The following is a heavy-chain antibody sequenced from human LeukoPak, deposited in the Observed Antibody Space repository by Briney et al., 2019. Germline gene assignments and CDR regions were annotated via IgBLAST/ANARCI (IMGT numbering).Heavy chain of an antibody. CDR2: ISGSGDRT. D-gene: IGHD6-19*01. J-gene: IGHJ4*02. CDR3: AKDHGVAVAGMYY. V-gene: IGHV3-23*01. Sequence: PGGSLRLSCAASGFIFSSFTMTWVRQAPGKGLEWVSSISGSGDRTYYADSVKGRFTISRDNARNTRYMQMNSVRAEDTAVYFCAKDHGVAVAGMYYWGQGTLVTVSS. CDR1: GFIFSSFT.